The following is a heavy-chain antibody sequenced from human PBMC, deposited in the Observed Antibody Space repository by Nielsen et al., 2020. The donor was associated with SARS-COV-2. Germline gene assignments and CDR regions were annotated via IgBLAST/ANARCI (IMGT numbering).Heavy chain of an antibody. D-gene: IGHD6-13*01. CDR3: ARAIAAAGFDY. Sequence: WVRQAPGQGLEWMGWINPNSGGTNYAQKFQGWVTMTRDTSISTAYMELSRLRSDDTAVYYCARAIAAAGFDYWGQGTLVTVSS. J-gene: IGHJ4*02. CDR2: INPNSGGT. V-gene: IGHV1-2*04.